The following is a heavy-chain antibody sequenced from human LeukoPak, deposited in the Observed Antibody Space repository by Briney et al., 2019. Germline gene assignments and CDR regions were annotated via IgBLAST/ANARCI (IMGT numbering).Heavy chain of an antibody. CDR2: ITGTGGNT. CDR3: AKGYFYDSSGYFDY. Sequence: GGSLRLSCAASGFSFSTYAMSWVRQAPRKGLEWVSNITGTGGNTDYAESVKGRFTISRDNSKNTLYLQMNSLRAEDTAVYYCAKGYFYDSSGYFDYWGQGTLVTVSS. V-gene: IGHV3-23*01. D-gene: IGHD3-22*01. J-gene: IGHJ4*02. CDR1: GFSFSTYA.